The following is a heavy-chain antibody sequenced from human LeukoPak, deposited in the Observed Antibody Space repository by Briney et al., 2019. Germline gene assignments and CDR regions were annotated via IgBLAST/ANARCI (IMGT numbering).Heavy chain of an antibody. J-gene: IGHJ4*02. CDR3: ATDFFMSRWVSGQRTFDY. V-gene: IGHV1-24*01. CDR1: GYTLTELS. D-gene: IGHD1-26*01. CDR2: FDPEDGET. Sequence: ASVKVSCKVSGYTLTELSMHWVRQAPGKGLEWMGGFDPEDGETIYAQKFQGRVTMTEDTSTDTAYMELSSLRSEDTAVYYCATDFFMSRWVSGQRTFDYWAREPWSPSPQ.